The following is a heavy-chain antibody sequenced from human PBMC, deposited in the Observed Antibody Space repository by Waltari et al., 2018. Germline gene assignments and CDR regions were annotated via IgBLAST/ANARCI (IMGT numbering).Heavy chain of an antibody. Sequence: QLQLQESGPGLVKSSETLSLICPVSGGPISHRTSFWGLTRHPPWRGLEWNGSVYYGGSKYDNPSLKSRVTTSIDTSKNQYFLKLSSVTAADTAVYYCARRFCTEDVCPGRNWYFDIWGRGTLVKVSS. CDR2: VYYGGSK. V-gene: IGHV4-39*01. J-gene: IGHJ2*01. D-gene: IGHD2-8*01. CDR1: GGPISHRTSF. CDR3: ARRFCTEDVCPGRNWYFDI.